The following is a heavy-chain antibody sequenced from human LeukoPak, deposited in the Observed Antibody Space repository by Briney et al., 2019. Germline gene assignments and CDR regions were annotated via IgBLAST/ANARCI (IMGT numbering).Heavy chain of an antibody. CDR1: GGSISSYY. V-gene: IGHV4-59*01. D-gene: IGHD6-6*01. CDR2: IYGSGST. J-gene: IGHJ4*02. Sequence: PSETLSLTCTVSGGSISSYYWSWIRQPPGKGLEWIGYIYGSGSTNYNPSLNSRVTMSVDASKNQFSLKVSSVTAADTAVYYCARAARQLVRAPFDYWGQGTLVTVSS. CDR3: ARAARQLVRAPFDY.